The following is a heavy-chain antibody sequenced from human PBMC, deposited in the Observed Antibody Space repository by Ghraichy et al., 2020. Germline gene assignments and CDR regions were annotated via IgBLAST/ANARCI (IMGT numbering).Heavy chain of an antibody. Sequence: LTCAASGFTFSSYGMTWVRQAPGRGLEWVSLISRSGTTYYADSVKGRFTISRDYSKNTLYLQMDSLRADDSAVYYCAKKVLAAKSWFDPWGQGTLVTVSS. CDR3: AKKVLAAKSWFDP. CDR1: GFTFSSYG. CDR2: ISRSGTT. J-gene: IGHJ5*02. V-gene: IGHV3-23*01. D-gene: IGHD2-15*01.